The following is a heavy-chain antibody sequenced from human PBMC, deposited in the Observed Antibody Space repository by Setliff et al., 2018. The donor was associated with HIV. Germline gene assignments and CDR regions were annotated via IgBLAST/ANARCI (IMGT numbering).Heavy chain of an antibody. Sequence: SETLSLTCTVAGGSISTYYWSWIRQPPGKGLEWIGYSNTRGSTNYNPSLKSRVTISVDTSKNQFSLKLSSVNAADTAVDDCARSVPLFCSGGSWYPPLFDYWGQGTLVTVSS. CDR3: ARSVPLFCSGGSWYPPLFDY. CDR1: GGSISTYY. CDR2: SNTRGST. V-gene: IGHV4-4*09. J-gene: IGHJ4*02. D-gene: IGHD2-15*01.